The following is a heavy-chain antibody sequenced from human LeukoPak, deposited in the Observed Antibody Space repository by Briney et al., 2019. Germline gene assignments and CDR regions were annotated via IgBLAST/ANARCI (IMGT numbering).Heavy chain of an antibody. V-gene: IGHV4-38-2*02. J-gene: IGHJ4*02. CDR3: ARDFGSSSGSCKD. Sequence: PSQTLSLTCTVSGYSISSGYYWGWIRQPPGKGLEWIGSIYHSGSTYYNPSLKNPVIMSVDTSKNQFSLKLSSVTAADTAVYYCARDFGSSSGSCKDWGQGTLVTVSS. CDR2: IYHSGST. CDR1: GYSISSGYY. D-gene: IGHD1-26*01.